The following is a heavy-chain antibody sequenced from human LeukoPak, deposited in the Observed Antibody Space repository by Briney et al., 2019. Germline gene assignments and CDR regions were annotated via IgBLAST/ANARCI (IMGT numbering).Heavy chain of an antibody. Sequence: GASVKVSCKASGFTFTAYYMHWVRQAPGQGLEWMGWINPNSGGTNYAQKFQGRVTMTRDTSISTAYMELSRLRSDDTAVYYCARGGLARPVEGYMDVWGKGTTVTVSS. CDR2: INPNSGGT. CDR3: ARGGLARPVEGYMDV. D-gene: IGHD6-6*01. J-gene: IGHJ6*03. V-gene: IGHV1-2*02. CDR1: GFTFTAYY.